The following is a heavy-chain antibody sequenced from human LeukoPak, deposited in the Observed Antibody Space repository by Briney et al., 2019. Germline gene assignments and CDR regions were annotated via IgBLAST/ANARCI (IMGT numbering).Heavy chain of an antibody. CDR2: IYYSGST. CDR1: GFTVSSNY. Sequence: GSLRLSCAASGFTVSSNYMSWVRQAPGKGLEWIGYIYYSGSTYYNPSLKSRVTISVDTSKNQFSLKLSSVTAADTAVYCCARGLMYNYYYYYMDVWGKGTTVTVSS. J-gene: IGHJ6*03. CDR3: ARGLMYNYYYYYMDV. D-gene: IGHD1-14*01. V-gene: IGHV4-59*08.